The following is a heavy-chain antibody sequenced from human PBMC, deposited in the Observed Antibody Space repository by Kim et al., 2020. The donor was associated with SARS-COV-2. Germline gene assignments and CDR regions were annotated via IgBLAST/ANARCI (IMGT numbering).Heavy chain of an antibody. Sequence: GGSLRLSCAASGFTVSSNYMSWVRQAPGKGLEWVSVIYSGGSTYYADSVKGRFTISRDNSKNTLYLQMNSLRAEDTAVYYCARGPYYGSGAGAFDIWGQGTMVTVSS. CDR1: GFTVSSNY. V-gene: IGHV3-53*01. CDR2: IYSGGST. D-gene: IGHD3-10*01. J-gene: IGHJ3*02. CDR3: ARGPYYGSGAGAFDI.